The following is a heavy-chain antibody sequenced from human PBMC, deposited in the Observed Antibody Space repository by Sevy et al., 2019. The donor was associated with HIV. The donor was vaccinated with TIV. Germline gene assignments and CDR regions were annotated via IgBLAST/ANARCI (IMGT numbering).Heavy chain of an antibody. CDR2: IYYSGST. Sequence: SETLSLTCTVSGGSISSYYWSWIRQPPGKGLEWIGYIYYSGSTNYNPSLKSRVTISVDTSKNQFSLKLSSVTAAETAVYYCARDRPPYSYDSSGYSPRAFDIWGQGTMVTVSS. CDR3: ARDRPPYSYDSSGYSPRAFDI. CDR1: GGSISSYY. V-gene: IGHV4-59*01. D-gene: IGHD3-22*01. J-gene: IGHJ3*02.